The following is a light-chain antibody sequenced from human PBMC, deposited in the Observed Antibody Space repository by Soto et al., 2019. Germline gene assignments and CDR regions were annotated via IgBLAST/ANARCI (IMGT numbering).Light chain of an antibody. J-gene: IGKJ1*01. V-gene: IGKV3-15*01. Sequence: VFTQSPATQAVSPGGRATLSCILNRSVNTYLDWYLQKLGQAPRLLIYLASTRASGVPDRFSGSGSGTEFTLNISSVQAEDFGIYYCIQYLNRPRTFGQGTKVDIK. CDR2: LAS. CDR3: IQYLNRPRT. CDR1: RSVNTY.